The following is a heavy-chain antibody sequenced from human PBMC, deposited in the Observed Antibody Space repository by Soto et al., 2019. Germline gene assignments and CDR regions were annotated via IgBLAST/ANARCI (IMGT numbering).Heavy chain of an antibody. D-gene: IGHD6-13*01. Sequence: GSLRLSCVFSGFTFTTSGMRWVRQAPGKGLEWVSSISPSGDSAHYADSVKGRFSTSRANSKNQLYLELNSLRAEDTAVYHCTKRPLAAAAKYFDYWGRGTLVTVSS. V-gene: IGHV3-23*01. CDR2: ISPSGDSA. J-gene: IGHJ4*02. CDR3: TKRPLAAAAKYFDY. CDR1: GFTFTTSG.